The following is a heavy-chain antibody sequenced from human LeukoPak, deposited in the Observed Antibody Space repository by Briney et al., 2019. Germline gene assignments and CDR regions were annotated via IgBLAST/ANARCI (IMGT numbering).Heavy chain of an antibody. Sequence: PGGPLRLSCAASGFTFSSYWMSWVRQAPGKGLEWVANIKQDGSEKYYVDSVKGRFTISRDNAKNSLYLQTNSLRAEDTAVYYCARAGQEWFGELGFDQWGQGTLVIVSS. V-gene: IGHV3-7*01. J-gene: IGHJ4*02. CDR1: GFTFSSYW. CDR3: ARAGQEWFGELGFDQ. CDR2: IKQDGSEK. D-gene: IGHD3-10*01.